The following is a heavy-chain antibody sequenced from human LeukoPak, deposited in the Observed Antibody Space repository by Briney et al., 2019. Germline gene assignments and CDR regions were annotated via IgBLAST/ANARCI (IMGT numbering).Heavy chain of an antibody. CDR1: GGSISSYY. V-gene: IGHV4-4*07. D-gene: IGHD3-10*01. CDR3: ARAVGSGSFQTYYYYMDV. J-gene: IGHJ6*03. CDR2: IYTSGST. Sequence: SETLSPTCTVSGGSISSYYWSWIRQPAGKGLEWIGRIYTSGSTNYNPSLKSRVTMSVDTSKNQFSLKLSSVTAADTAVYYCARAVGSGSFQTYYYYMDVWGKGTTVTISS.